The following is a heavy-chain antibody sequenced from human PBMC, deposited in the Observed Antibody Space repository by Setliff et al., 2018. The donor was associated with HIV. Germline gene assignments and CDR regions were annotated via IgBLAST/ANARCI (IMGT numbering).Heavy chain of an antibody. CDR3: VRMYSSSWYLSPSEHFRH. D-gene: IGHD6-13*01. CDR1: GFSLSTSGVG. V-gene: IGHV2-5*02. J-gene: IGHJ1*01. Sequence: GSGPTLVNPTQTLTLTCTFSGFSLSTSGVGVGWIRQPPGKALEWLALIYWDDDKRYSPSLKSRLTITKDTSKNQVVLTMTNMDPVDTATYYCVRMYSSSWYLSPSEHFRHWGQGTLVTVSS. CDR2: IYWDDDK.